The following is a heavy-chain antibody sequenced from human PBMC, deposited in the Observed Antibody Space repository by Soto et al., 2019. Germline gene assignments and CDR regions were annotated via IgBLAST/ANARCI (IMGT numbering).Heavy chain of an antibody. CDR3: ARGLSWNYETWFDP. J-gene: IGHJ5*02. V-gene: IGHV3-21*01. CDR2: ISSSSSYI. CDR1: GFTFSSYS. Sequence: PGGSLRLSCAASGFTFSSYSMNWVRQAPGKGLEWVSSISSSSSYIYYADSVKGRFTISRDNAKNSLYLQMNSLRAEDTAVYYCARGLSWNYETWFDPWGQGTLVTVSS. D-gene: IGHD1-7*01.